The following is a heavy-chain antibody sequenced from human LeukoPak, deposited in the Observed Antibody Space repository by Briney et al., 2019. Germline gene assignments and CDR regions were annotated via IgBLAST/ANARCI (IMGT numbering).Heavy chain of an antibody. CDR2: INAGNGNT. CDR1: GYTFTSYA. J-gene: IGHJ4*02. CDR3: ARVTMVRGVIPGY. V-gene: IGHV1-3*01. D-gene: IGHD3-10*01. Sequence: EASVKVSCKASGYTFTSYAMHWVRQAPGQRLEWMGWINAGNGNTKYSQKFQGRVTITRDTSASTAYMELSSLRSEDTAVYYCARVTMVRGVIPGYWGQGTLVTVSS.